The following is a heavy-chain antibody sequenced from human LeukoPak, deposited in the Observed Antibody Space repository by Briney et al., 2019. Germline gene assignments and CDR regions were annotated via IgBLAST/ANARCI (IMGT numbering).Heavy chain of an antibody. V-gene: IGHV4-59*08. CDR1: GGSISSYY. CDR3: ARLSPEGYYFDY. Sequence: SETLSLTCTVSGGSISSYYWSWIRQPPGKGLEWIGYIYYSGSTNCNPSLKSRVTISVDTSKNQFSLKLSSVTAADTAVYYCARLSPEGYYFDYWGQGTLVTVSS. CDR2: IYYSGST. J-gene: IGHJ4*02.